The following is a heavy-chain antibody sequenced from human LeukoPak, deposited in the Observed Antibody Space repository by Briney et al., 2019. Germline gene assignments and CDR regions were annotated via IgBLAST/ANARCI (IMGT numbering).Heavy chain of an antibody. J-gene: IGHJ5*02. CDR3: AKDQAGYSSGWYDP. CDR2: ISYDGSNK. V-gene: IGHV3-30*18. D-gene: IGHD6-19*01. Sequence: HSGGSLRLSCAASGFTFSSYWMTWVRQAPGKGLEWVAVISYDGSNKYYADSVEGRFTISRDNSKNTLYLQMNSLRAEDTAVYYCAKDQAGYSSGWYDPWGQGTLVTVSS. CDR1: GFTFSSYW.